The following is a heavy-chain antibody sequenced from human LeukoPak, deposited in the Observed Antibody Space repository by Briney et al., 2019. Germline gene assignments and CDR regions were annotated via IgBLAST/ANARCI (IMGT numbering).Heavy chain of an antibody. Sequence: ASETLSLTCTVSGGSISSSSYYWGWIRQPPGKGLEWIGSIYYSGSTYYNPSLKSRVTISVDTSKNQFSLKLSSVTAADTAVYYCARGDYGGNALIDYWGQGTLVTVSS. J-gene: IGHJ4*02. V-gene: IGHV4-39*01. D-gene: IGHD4-23*01. CDR2: IYYSGST. CDR1: GGSISSSSYY. CDR3: ARGDYGGNALIDY.